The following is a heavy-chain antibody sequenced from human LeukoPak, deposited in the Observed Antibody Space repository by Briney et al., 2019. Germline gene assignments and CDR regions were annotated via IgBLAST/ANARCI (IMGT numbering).Heavy chain of an antibody. CDR3: ARDRNDFDAFDI. Sequence: PSETLSLTCAVYGGSFSGYYWSWIRQPAGKGLEWIGRIYTSGSTNYNPSLKSRVTMSVDTSKNQFSLKLSSVTAADTAVYYCARDRNDFDAFDIWGQGTMVTVSS. CDR2: IYTSGST. D-gene: IGHD1-14*01. J-gene: IGHJ3*02. CDR1: GGSFSGYY. V-gene: IGHV4-4*07.